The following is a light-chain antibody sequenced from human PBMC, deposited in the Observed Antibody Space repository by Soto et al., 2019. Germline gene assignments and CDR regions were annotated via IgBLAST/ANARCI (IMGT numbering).Light chain of an antibody. Sequence: QSVLTQPPSASGSPGQSVTISCTGTSSDVGGYDFVSWYQQHPGKAPKLMIHEVSKRPSGVTDRFSGSKSGNTASLTVSGLQAEDEADYYCSSYAGSNNHVFGTGTKLTVL. CDR1: SSDVGGYDF. CDR2: EVS. CDR3: SSYAGSNNHV. V-gene: IGLV2-8*01. J-gene: IGLJ1*01.